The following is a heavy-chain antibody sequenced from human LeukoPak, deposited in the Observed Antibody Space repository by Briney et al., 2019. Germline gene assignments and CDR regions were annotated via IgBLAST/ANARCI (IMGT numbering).Heavy chain of an antibody. CDR2: ISYDGSNK. CDR1: GFTFGNYG. Sequence: GGSLRLSCAASGFTFGNYGMHWVRQAPGKGLEWVAVISYDGSNKYYADSVKGRFTISRDNSKNTLYLQMNSLRAEDTAVYYCAKDLAMGFPYGDIDYWGQGTLVTVSS. CDR3: AKDLAMGFPYGDIDY. V-gene: IGHV3-30*18. D-gene: IGHD4-17*01. J-gene: IGHJ4*02.